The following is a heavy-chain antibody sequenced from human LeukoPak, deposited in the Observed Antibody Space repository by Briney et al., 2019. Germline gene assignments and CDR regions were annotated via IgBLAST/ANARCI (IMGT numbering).Heavy chain of an antibody. CDR2: ISWNSGSI. Sequence: GGSLRLSCAASGFTFDDYAMHWVRQAPGKGLEWVSGISWNSGSIGYADSVKGRFTISRDNAKNSLYLQMNSLRAEDTALYYCAKVPYSGSHDDYYFDYWGQGTLVTVSS. CDR3: AKVPYSGSHDDYYFDY. CDR1: GFTFDDYA. V-gene: IGHV3-9*01. D-gene: IGHD1-26*01. J-gene: IGHJ4*02.